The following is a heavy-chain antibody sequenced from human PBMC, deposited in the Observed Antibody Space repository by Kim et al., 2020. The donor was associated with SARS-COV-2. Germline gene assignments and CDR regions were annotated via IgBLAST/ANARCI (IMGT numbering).Heavy chain of an antibody. J-gene: IGHJ3*02. CDR2: IYYSGST. CDR3: ARSSEDAFDI. V-gene: IGHV4-59*08. Sequence: SETLSLTCTVSGGSISSYYWSWIRQPPGKGLEWIGYIYYSGSTNYNPSLKSRVTISVDTSKNQFSLKLSSVTAADTAVYYCARSSEDAFDIWGQGTMVTV. CDR1: GGSISSYY.